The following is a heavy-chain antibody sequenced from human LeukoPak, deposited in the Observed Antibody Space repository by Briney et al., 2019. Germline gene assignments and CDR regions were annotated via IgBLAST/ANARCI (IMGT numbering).Heavy chain of an antibody. CDR2: IGSIET. D-gene: IGHD3-10*01. CDR3: ACYYGSGSYYNSGAFDI. Sequence: GGSLRLSCAASGFNFNIFAMSWVRQAPGKGLEWVSTIGSIETYYADSVKGRFTISRDNSKNTLYLQMSSLTAEDTAVYYCACYYGSGSYYNSGAFDIWGQGTMVTVSS. V-gene: IGHV3-23*01. CDR1: GFNFNIFA. J-gene: IGHJ3*02.